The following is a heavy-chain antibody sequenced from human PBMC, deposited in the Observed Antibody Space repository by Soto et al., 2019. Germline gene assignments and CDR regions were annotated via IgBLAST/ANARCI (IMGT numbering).Heavy chain of an antibody. Sequence: ASVKVSCKASGYTVTSYGISLVRQAPVQVLELIVWIIAYNFNTNYSQKLQGRFTITTYTSTITSYIELRSLRSDYTAVYYCARIWGSSPYGGMDVWGQGTTVTVSS. D-gene: IGHD6-6*01. CDR2: IIAYNFNT. J-gene: IGHJ6*02. V-gene: IGHV1-18*01. CDR3: ARIWGSSPYGGMDV. CDR1: GYTVTSYG.